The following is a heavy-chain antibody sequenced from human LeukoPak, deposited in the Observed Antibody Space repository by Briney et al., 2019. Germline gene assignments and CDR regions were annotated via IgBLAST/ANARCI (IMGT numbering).Heavy chain of an antibody. CDR3: ARASEMATITPLDY. CDR2: IIPIFGTA. J-gene: IGHJ4*02. V-gene: IGHV1-69*13. Sequence: ASVKVSCKASGYTFTSYAISWVRQAPGQGLEWMGGIIPIFGTANYAQKFQGRVTITADESTSTAYMELSSLRSEDTAVYYCARASEMATITPLDYWGQGTLVTVSS. D-gene: IGHD5-24*01. CDR1: GYTFTSYA.